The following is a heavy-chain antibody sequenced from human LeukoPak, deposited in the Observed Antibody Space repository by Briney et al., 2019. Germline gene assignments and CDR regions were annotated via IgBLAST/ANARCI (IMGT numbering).Heavy chain of an antibody. J-gene: IGHJ4*02. CDR1: GFTFRSYW. D-gene: IGHD3-10*01. CDR2: IKQDGSEK. Sequence: GGSLRLSCAASGFTFRSYWMSWIRQAPGKGLEWVANIKQDGSEKYYVDSVKGRFTISRDNAKNSLYLQMNSLRAEDTAVYYCARDFFKVVYYGSGSYSHFDYWGQGTLVTVSS. V-gene: IGHV3-7*01. CDR3: ARDFFKVVYYGSGSYSHFDY.